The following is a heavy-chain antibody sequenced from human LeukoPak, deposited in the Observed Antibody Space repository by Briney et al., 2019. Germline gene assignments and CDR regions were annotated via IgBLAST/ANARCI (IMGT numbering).Heavy chain of an antibody. CDR1: GYSFTTYR. Sequence: GESLKISCKGSGYSFTTYRIVWVRQMPGKGLEWMGIIYPGDSDTTYSPSFQGQVTISVDQSVSTAYLQWSSLKASDTAMYYCARLNADTAMVMDAFDIWGQGTMVTVSS. J-gene: IGHJ3*02. V-gene: IGHV5-51*01. CDR2: IYPGDSDT. CDR3: ARLNADTAMVMDAFDI. D-gene: IGHD5-18*01.